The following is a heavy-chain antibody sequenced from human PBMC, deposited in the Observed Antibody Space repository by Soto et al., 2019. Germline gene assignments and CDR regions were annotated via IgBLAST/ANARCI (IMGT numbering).Heavy chain of an antibody. D-gene: IGHD5-12*01. V-gene: IGHV1-69*13. J-gene: IGHJ3*02. CDR1: GGTFSSYA. CDR3: ARGKGDGYNYLCYCGAFDI. Sequence: GASVKVSCKASGGTFSSYAISWVRQAPGQGLEWMGGIIPIFGTANYAQKFQGRVTITADESTSTAYMELSSLRSEDTAVYYCARGKGDGYNYLCYCGAFDIWGQGTMVTVSS. CDR2: IIPIFGTA.